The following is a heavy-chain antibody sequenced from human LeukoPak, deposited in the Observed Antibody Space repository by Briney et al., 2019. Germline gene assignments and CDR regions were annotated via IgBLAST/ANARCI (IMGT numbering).Heavy chain of an antibody. J-gene: IGHJ4*02. CDR2: IWDDGSEK. D-gene: IGHD6-19*01. Sequence: GGSLRLSCATSGFNFRTHGMHWVRQAPGKGLEWVAVIWDDGSEKYYAGFVEGRFAISRDNSKNTLYLQTNSLRTEDTAVYYCATSYSTGWSRGYFDYWGQGTLVTVSS. CDR3: ATSYSTGWSRGYFDY. V-gene: IGHV3-33*01. CDR1: GFNFRTHG.